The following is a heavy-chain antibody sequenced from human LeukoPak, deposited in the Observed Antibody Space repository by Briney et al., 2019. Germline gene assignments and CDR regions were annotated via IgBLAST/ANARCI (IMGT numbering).Heavy chain of an antibody. CDR3: ARRRFLEWLLLWPDAFDI. J-gene: IGHJ3*02. V-gene: IGHV1-2*02. Sequence: ASVKVSCKASGYTFTGYYMHWVRQAPGQGLEWVGWINPNSGGTNYAQKFQGRVTMTRDTSISTAYMELSRLRSDDTAVYYCARRRFLEWLLLWPDAFDIWGQGTMVTVSS. CDR2: INPNSGGT. CDR1: GYTFTGYY. D-gene: IGHD3-3*01.